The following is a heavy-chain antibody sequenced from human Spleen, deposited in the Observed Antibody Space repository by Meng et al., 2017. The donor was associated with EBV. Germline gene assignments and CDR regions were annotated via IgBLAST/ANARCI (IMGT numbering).Heavy chain of an antibody. CDR2: TNEDGRIT. Sequence: EVQLVESGGVLVQPGGSLRLSFAASGFTFSRSWMHWVRQAPGKGLLWVSRTNEDGRITDYADSVKGRFIISRDNTKNMLYLQMNSLRVEDTAVYFCSRDLAGSDDDWGPGTLVTVSS. J-gene: IGHJ4*02. CDR1: GFTFSRSW. CDR3: SRDLAGSDDD. D-gene: IGHD6-25*01. V-gene: IGHV3-74*01.